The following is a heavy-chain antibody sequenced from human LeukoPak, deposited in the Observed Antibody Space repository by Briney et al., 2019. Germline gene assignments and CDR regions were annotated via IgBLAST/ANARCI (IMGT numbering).Heavy chain of an antibody. Sequence: ASVKVSCKASGGTFSSYAISWVRQAPGQGLEWMGRIIPILGIANYAQKFQGRVTITADKSTSTAYMELSSLRSEDTAVYYCARSIHCSGGSCYSLILWFDPWGQGTLVTLSS. CDR3: ARSIHCSGGSCYSLILWFDP. CDR2: IIPILGIA. V-gene: IGHV1-69*10. CDR1: GGTFSSYA. D-gene: IGHD2-15*01. J-gene: IGHJ5*02.